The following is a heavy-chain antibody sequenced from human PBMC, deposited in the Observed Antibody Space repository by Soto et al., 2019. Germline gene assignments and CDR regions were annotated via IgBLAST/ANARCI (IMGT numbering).Heavy chain of an antibody. Sequence: QVQLVQSGAEVKKPGASVKVSCKASGYTFIRYGISWVRQAPGQGLEWMGWINPSNGNTNYAHNFQGRLIMTTDTSTGTAYLDLRCLRSDDTAVYYCARFTDGEYCSGGTCYSKYWGQGTLVTVSS. CDR3: ARFTDGEYCSGGTCYSKY. D-gene: IGHD2-15*01. V-gene: IGHV1-18*01. CDR2: INPSNGNT. CDR1: GYTFIRYG. J-gene: IGHJ4*02.